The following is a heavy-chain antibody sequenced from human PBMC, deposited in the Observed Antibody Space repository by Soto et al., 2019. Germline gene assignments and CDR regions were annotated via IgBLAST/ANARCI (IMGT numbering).Heavy chain of an antibody. CDR3: ARHVPAAGYYYGMDV. D-gene: IGHD2-2*01. Sequence: QVQLVQSGAEVKKPGSSVKVSCKASGGTFSSYAISWVRQAPGQGREWMGGIIPIFGTANYAQKFQGRVTITAEESTRTAYMELSSLRSEDTAVYYCARHVPAAGYYYGMDVWGQGTTVTFSS. CDR1: GGTFSSYA. CDR2: IIPIFGTA. J-gene: IGHJ6*02. V-gene: IGHV1-69*12.